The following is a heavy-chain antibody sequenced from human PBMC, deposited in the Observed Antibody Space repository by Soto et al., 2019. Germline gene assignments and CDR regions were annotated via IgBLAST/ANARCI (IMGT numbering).Heavy chain of an antibody. V-gene: IGHV4-59*01. CDR2: IYYSGNT. J-gene: IGHJ6*02. CDR3: ARHMITFGGAYYYYGMDV. CDR1: GGSISSYY. Sequence: QVQLQESGPGLVKPSETLSLTCTVSGGSISSYYWSWIRQPPGKGLEWIGYIYYSGNTNYNPSLKSRVTISVDTSKNQFTLKLSSVTAADTAVYYCARHMITFGGAYYYYGMDVWGQGTTVTVSS. D-gene: IGHD3-16*01.